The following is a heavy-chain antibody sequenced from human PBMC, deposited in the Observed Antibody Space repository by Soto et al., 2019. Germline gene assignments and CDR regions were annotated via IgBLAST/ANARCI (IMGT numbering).Heavy chain of an antibody. CDR3: ARGSGWYGGPIDY. Sequence: GGSLRLSCAASGFTFSSYGMHWVRQAPGKGLEWVAVIWYDGSNKYYADSVKGRFTISRDNSKNTLYLQMNSLRAEDTAVYYCARGSGWYGGPIDYWGQGTLVTVSS. CDR2: IWYDGSNK. V-gene: IGHV3-33*01. J-gene: IGHJ4*02. CDR1: GFTFSSYG. D-gene: IGHD6-19*01.